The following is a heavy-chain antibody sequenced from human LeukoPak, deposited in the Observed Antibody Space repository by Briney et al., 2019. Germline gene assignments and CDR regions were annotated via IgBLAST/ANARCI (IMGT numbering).Heavy chain of an antibody. D-gene: IGHD1-26*01. CDR3: ARREVGATQDY. J-gene: IGHJ4*02. Sequence: GASVKVSCKASGYTFTSYYMHWVRQAPGQGLEWMGIINPSGGSTSYAQKLQGRVTMTRDTSTSTVYMELSSLRSEDTAVYYCARREVGATQDYWGQGTLVTVSS. V-gene: IGHV1-46*01. CDR2: INPSGGST. CDR1: GYTFTSYY.